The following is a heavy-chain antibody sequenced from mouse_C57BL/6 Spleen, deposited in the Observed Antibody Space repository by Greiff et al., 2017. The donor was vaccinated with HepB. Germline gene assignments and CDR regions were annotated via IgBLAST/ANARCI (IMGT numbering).Heavy chain of an antibody. V-gene: IGHV5-6*01. J-gene: IGHJ3*01. Sequence: EVQRVESGGDLVKPGGSLKLSCAASGFTFSSYGMSWVRQTPDKRLEWVATISSGGSYTYYPDSVKGRFTISRDNAKNTLYLQMSSLKSEDTAMYYCARGGDYDVWFAYWGQGTLVTVSA. D-gene: IGHD2-4*01. CDR3: ARGGDYDVWFAY. CDR1: GFTFSSYG. CDR2: ISSGGSYT.